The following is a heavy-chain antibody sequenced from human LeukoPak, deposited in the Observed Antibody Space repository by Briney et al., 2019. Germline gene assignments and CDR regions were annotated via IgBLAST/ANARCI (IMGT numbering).Heavy chain of an antibody. D-gene: IGHD3-22*01. J-gene: IGHJ4*02. CDR1: GFTFSSYS. CDR2: ISSSSSTI. V-gene: IGHV3-48*04. CDR3: ARDGVVVYAYYFDY. Sequence: GGSLRLSCAASGFTFSSYSMNWVRQAPGKGLEWVSYISSSSSTIYYADSVKGRFTISRDNAKNSLYLQMNSLRAEDTGVYYCARDGVVVYAYYFDYWGQGTLVTVSS.